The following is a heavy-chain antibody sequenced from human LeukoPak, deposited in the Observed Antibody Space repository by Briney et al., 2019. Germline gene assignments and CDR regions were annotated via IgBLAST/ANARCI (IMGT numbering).Heavy chain of an antibody. CDR3: AGGLDSIAAAGARFLYGMDV. Sequence: GGSLRLSCAASGFTFSSYAMSWVRQAPGKGLEWVSAISGSGGSTYYADSVKGRFTISRDNSKNTLYLQMSSLRAEDTAVYYCAGGLDSIAAAGARFLYGMDVWGQGTTVTVSS. CDR1: GFTFSSYA. J-gene: IGHJ6*02. V-gene: IGHV3-23*01. D-gene: IGHD6-13*01. CDR2: ISGSGGST.